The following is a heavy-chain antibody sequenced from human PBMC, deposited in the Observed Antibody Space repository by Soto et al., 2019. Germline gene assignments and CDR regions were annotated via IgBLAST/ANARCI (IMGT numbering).Heavy chain of an antibody. D-gene: IGHD3-22*01. CDR2: INPNSGGT. CDR1: GYTFTGYY. J-gene: IGHJ6*02. CDR3: ARSSYYDSSGHYSAYYYYYGMDV. V-gene: IGHV1-2*04. Sequence: ASVKVSCKASGYTFTGYYMHWVRQAPGQGLEWMGWINPNSGGTNYAQKFQGWVTMTRDTSISTAYMELSRLRSDDTAVYYCARSSYYDSSGHYSAYYYYYGMDVWGQGTTVTVSS.